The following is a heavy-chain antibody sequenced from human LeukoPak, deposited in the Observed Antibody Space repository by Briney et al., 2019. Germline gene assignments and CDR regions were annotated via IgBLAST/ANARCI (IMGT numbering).Heavy chain of an antibody. CDR3: ARTVGATLDY. CDR2: ISSSGSTI. J-gene: IGHJ4*02. CDR1: EFTFSSFE. Sequence: QSGGSLRLSCAASEFTFSSFEMNWVRQAPGKGLEWVSYISSSGSTIYHADSVKGRFTSSRDNAKNSLYLQMNSLRAEDTAVYYCARTVGATLDYWGQGTLVTVSS. D-gene: IGHD1-26*01. V-gene: IGHV3-48*03.